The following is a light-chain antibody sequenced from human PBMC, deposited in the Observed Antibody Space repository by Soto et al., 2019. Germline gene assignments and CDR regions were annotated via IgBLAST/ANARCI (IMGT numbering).Light chain of an antibody. CDR1: QSVSSSY. V-gene: IGKV3-20*01. Sequence: EIVCTQSPGTLNLSPGERDTLSRRASQSVSSSYLGWYQQKPGQAPRLVIYDIFTRATGVPTRISGSGSGTEFTLTISSLQSEDFAVYYCQQYNSCPLTFGGGTKVDI. J-gene: IGKJ4*01. CDR3: QQYNSCPLT. CDR2: DIF.